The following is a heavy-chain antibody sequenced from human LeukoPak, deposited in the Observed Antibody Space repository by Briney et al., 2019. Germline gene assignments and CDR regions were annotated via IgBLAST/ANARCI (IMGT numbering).Heavy chain of an antibody. CDR3: ARDAGSGSLFDY. J-gene: IGHJ4*02. D-gene: IGHD3-10*01. Sequence: GGSLRLSCAASGFTFSTYWMSWVRQAPGKGLEWVANIKKDGSEKYYVGSVKGRFTISRDNAKNSLYLQMNSLRAEDTAMYYCARDAGSGSLFDYWGQGTLVTVSS. CDR2: IKKDGSEK. CDR1: GFTFSTYW. V-gene: IGHV3-7*05.